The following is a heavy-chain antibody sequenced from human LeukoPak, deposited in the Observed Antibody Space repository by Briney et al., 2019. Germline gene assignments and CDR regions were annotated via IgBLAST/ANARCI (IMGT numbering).Heavy chain of an antibody. CDR2: INSDGSST. CDR1: GFTLSSYW. Sequence: GGSLRLSCAASGFTLSSYWMRWVRQAPGKGLVWVSRINSDGSSTSYADSVKGRFTISRDNAKNTLYLQMNSLRAEDTAVYYCARGKRGYSYGFDYWGQGTLVTVSS. V-gene: IGHV3-74*01. CDR3: ARGKRGYSYGFDY. D-gene: IGHD5-18*01. J-gene: IGHJ4*02.